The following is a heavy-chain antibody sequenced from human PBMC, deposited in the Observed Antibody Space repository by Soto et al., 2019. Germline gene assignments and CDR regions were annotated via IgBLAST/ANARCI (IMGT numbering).Heavy chain of an antibody. D-gene: IGHD5-18*01. J-gene: IGHJ4*02. CDR2: IHNSGTT. CDR1: GGSVSSGDYY. Sequence: SETLSLTCTVSGGSVSSGDYYWTWVRQPPGKGLEWIGNIHNSGTTNYNPSLQNRVTLSIDTSKNQYSLQLTSVTAADAALYYCARDIRGFSRALDYWGRGTQVTVSS. V-gene: IGHV4-61*08. CDR3: ARDIRGFSRALDY.